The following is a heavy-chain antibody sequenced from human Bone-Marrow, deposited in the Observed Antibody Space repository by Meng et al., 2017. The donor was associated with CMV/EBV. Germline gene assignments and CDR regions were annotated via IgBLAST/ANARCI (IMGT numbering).Heavy chain of an antibody. V-gene: IGHV3-53*05. D-gene: IGHD2-21*01. Sequence: GESLKISCAASGFTVSSNYMSWVRQAPGKGLEWVSVIYSGGSTYYADSVKGRFTISRDNSKNTLYLQMNSLRAEDTAVYYRAKEGEAYCCGDCYFRGFDIWGQGTMVTVSS. CDR2: IYSGGST. J-gene: IGHJ3*02. CDR1: GFTVSSNY. CDR3: AKEGEAYCCGDCYFRGFDI.